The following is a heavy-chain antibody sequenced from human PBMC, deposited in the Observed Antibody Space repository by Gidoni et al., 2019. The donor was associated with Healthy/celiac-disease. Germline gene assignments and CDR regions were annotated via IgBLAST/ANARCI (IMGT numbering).Heavy chain of an antibody. V-gene: IGHV3-9*01. J-gene: IGHJ6*02. CDR2: ISWNSGSI. D-gene: IGHD4-17*01. Sequence: EVQLVESGGGLVQPGRSLRLSCAASGFTFDDYAMNWVRQAPGKGLAWVSGISWNSGSIGYADSVKGRFTISRDNAKNSLYLQMNSLRAEDTALYYCAKDMGGGTVTNYYYYGMDVWGQGTTVTVSS. CDR1: GFTFDDYA. CDR3: AKDMGGGTVTNYYYYGMDV.